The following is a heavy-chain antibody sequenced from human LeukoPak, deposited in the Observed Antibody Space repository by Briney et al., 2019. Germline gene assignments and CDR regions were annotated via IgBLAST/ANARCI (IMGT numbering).Heavy chain of an antibody. CDR3: ARENDRYGRIDY. D-gene: IGHD5-18*01. CDR1: GGSISSYY. J-gene: IGHJ4*02. CDR2: VSYSGST. Sequence: SETLSLTYTVSGGSISSYYWSWVRQPPGKGLEWIGYVSYSGSTDYNPSLKSRVTISIDTSKNQFSLRLSSVTAADTAVYYCARENDRYGRIDYWGQGTLVTVSS. V-gene: IGHV4-59*01.